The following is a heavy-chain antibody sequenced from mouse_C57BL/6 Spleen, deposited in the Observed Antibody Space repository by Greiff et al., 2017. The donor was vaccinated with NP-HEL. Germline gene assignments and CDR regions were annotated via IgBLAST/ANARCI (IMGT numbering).Heavy chain of an antibody. CDR1: GYTFTDYY. D-gene: IGHD2-3*01. J-gene: IGHJ2*01. V-gene: IGHV1-26*01. Sequence: VQLQQSGPELVKPGASVKISCKASGYTFTDYYMNWVKQSHGKSLEWIGDINPNNGGTSYNQKFKGKATLTVDKSSSTAYMELRSLTSEDSAVYYCARWGWLLRDYWGQGTTLTVSS. CDR3: ARWGWLLRDY. CDR2: INPNNGGT.